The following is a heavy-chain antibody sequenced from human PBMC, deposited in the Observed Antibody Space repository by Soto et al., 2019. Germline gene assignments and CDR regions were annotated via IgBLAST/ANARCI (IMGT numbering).Heavy chain of an antibody. V-gene: IGHV1-69*13. CDR1: GGTFSSYA. CDR2: IIPIFGTA. Sequence: SVKVSCKASGGTFSSYAISWVRQALGQGLEWMGGIIPIFGTANYAQKFQGRVTITADESTSTAYMELSSLRSEDTAVYYCARVTEMATMYFDYWGQGTLVTVSS. J-gene: IGHJ4*02. CDR3: ARVTEMATMYFDY. D-gene: IGHD5-12*01.